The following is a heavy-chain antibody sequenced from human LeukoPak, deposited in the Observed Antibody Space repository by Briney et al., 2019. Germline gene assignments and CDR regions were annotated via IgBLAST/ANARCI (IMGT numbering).Heavy chain of an antibody. CDR2: ISSSSSYI. Sequence: GGSLRLSCAASGFTLSSHSMNWVRQAPGKGLEWVSSISSSSSYIYYADSVKGRFTISRDNAKNSLYLQMNSLRAEDTAVYYCARLQLNPSYYYYYYYMDVWGKGTTVTVSS. D-gene: IGHD5-18*01. V-gene: IGHV3-21*01. J-gene: IGHJ6*03. CDR3: ARLQLNPSYYYYYYYMDV. CDR1: GFTLSSHS.